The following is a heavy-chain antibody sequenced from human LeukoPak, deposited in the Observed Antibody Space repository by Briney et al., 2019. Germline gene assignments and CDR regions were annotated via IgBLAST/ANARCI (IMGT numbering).Heavy chain of an antibody. Sequence: PGGSLRLSCAASGFTVSSNYMSWVRQAPGKGLEWVSVIYSGGSTYYADSVKGRFTISRDNSKNTLYLQMNSLRAEDTAVYYCAKDLSTMIVVAIMDVWGQGTTVTVSS. J-gene: IGHJ6*02. D-gene: IGHD3-22*01. CDR2: IYSGGST. CDR3: AKDLSTMIVVAIMDV. CDR1: GFTVSSNY. V-gene: IGHV3-66*01.